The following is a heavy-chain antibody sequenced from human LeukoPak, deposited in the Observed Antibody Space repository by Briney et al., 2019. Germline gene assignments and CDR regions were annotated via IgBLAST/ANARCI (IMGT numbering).Heavy chain of an antibody. V-gene: IGHV1-2*02. CDR1: GYTFPGYY. CDR2: INPNSGGT. CDR3: ARAENTMTHLDY. Sequence: ASVKVSCKASGYTFPGYYMHWVRQAPGQGLEWMGWINPNSGGTNYAQKFQGRVTMTRDTSISTAYMELSRLRSDDTAVYYCARAENTMTHLDYWGQGTLVTVSS. D-gene: IGHD3-22*01. J-gene: IGHJ4*02.